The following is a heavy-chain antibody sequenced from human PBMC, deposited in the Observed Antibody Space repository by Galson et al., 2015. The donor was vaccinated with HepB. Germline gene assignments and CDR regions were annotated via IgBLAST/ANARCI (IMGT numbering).Heavy chain of an antibody. J-gene: IGHJ3*02. V-gene: IGHV3-33*01. CDR3: ASGVVVPAAKVAFDI. D-gene: IGHD2-2*01. CDR2: IWYDGSNK. CDR1: GFTFSSYG. Sequence: CAASGFTFSSYGMHWVRQAPGKGLEWVAVIWYDGSNKYYADSVKGRFTISRDNSKNTLYLQMNSLRAEDTAVYYCASGVVVPAAKVAFDIWGQGTMVTVSS.